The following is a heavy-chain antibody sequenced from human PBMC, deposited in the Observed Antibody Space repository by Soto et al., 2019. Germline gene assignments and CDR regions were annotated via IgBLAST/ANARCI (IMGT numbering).Heavy chain of an antibody. CDR3: AREVHYYDSSGYYLRWFDP. CDR2: IYYSGST. V-gene: IGHV4-59*01. Sequence: PSETLSLTCTVSGGSISSYYWSWIRQPPGKGLEWIGYIYYSGSTNYNPSLKSRVTISVDTSKNQFSLKLSSVTAADTAVYYCAREVHYYDSSGYYLRWFDPWGQGTLVTVSS. CDR1: GGSISSYY. D-gene: IGHD3-22*01. J-gene: IGHJ5*01.